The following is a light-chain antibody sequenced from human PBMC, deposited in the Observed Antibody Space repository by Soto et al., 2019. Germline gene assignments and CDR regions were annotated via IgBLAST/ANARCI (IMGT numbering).Light chain of an antibody. J-gene: IGLJ1*01. CDR1: SSDIGAYNY. V-gene: IGLV2-8*01. CDR3: SSYAGTDNLLYV. Sequence: QSALTQPPSASGSPGQSVTIPCTGTSSDIGAYNYVSWYQQHPGKAPKLLIYEVIQRPAGVPDRFSGSKSANTASLTVSGLQPEDEADYYCSSYAGTDNLLYVFGSGTKVT. CDR2: EVI.